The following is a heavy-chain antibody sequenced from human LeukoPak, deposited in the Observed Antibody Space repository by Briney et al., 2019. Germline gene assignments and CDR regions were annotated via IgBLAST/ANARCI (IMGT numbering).Heavy chain of an antibody. D-gene: IGHD1-26*01. CDR2: IYRDSKT. CDR1: GFTDSSSY. V-gene: IGHV3-66*01. Sequence: GVTLRLSCAVSGFTDSSSYMIWVRQAPGKGLEGVSFIYRDSKTYYGACVKGRFNISRDNSKNTLAFQMNSLRAGDTAVYYCATETGVGPTSDAFDIWGQGTMVTVSS. J-gene: IGHJ3*02. CDR3: ATETGVGPTSDAFDI.